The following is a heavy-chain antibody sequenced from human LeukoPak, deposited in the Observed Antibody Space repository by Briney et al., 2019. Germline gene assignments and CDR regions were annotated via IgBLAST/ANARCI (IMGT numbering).Heavy chain of an antibody. CDR1: GYTFTSYG. V-gene: IGHV1-18*01. Sequence: ASVKVSCKASGYTFTSYGISWVRQAPGQGLEWIGWISAYNGNTNYAQKLQGRVTMTTDTSTSTAYMELRSLRSDDTAVYYCARDSPTYSSSSPSDYWGQGTLVTVSS. J-gene: IGHJ4*02. CDR2: ISAYNGNT. D-gene: IGHD6-6*01. CDR3: ARDSPTYSSSSPSDY.